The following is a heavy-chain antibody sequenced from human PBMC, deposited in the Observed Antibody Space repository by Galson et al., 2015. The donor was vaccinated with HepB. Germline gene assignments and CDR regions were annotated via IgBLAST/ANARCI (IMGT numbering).Heavy chain of an antibody. Sequence: SLRLSCAASGFTFGSQPMSWVRQAPGKGLEWVSTLNGAGDITQYADSVRGRFTISRDNSKNTLYLQMNGLRAEDTAVYYCAKPSGISWYVFDYWGQGALVTVSS. D-gene: IGHD6-13*01. CDR3: AKPSGISWYVFDY. V-gene: IGHV3-23*01. CDR1: GFTFGSQP. J-gene: IGHJ4*02. CDR2: LNGAGDIT.